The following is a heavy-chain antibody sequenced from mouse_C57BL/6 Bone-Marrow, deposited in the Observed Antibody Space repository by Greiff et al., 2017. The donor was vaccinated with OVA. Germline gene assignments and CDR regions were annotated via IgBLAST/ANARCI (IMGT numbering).Heavy chain of an antibody. D-gene: IGHD1-1*01. Sequence: EVMLVESGGGLVQPGGSLKLSCAASGFTFSDYGMAWVRQAPRKGPEWVAFISNLAYSIYYADTVTGRFTISRENAKNTLYLEMSSLRSEDTAMYYCARQGYGSSFPWFAYWGQGTLVTVSA. CDR1: GFTFSDYG. J-gene: IGHJ3*01. CDR2: ISNLAYSI. CDR3: ARQGYGSSFPWFAY. V-gene: IGHV5-15*01.